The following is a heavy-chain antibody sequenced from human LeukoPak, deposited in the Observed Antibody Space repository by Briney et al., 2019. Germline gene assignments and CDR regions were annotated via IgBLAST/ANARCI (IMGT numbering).Heavy chain of an antibody. CDR1: GGSISTYY. Sequence: SETLSLTCTVSGGSISTYYWSWIRQPPGKGLEWIGYIYYSGSSNYNPSLKSRVTMSVDRTKNQFSLKLTSVTAADTAVYYYARDATGTSLYYYYMDVWGKGTTVTVSS. V-gene: IGHV4-59*01. J-gene: IGHJ6*03. D-gene: IGHD1-7*01. CDR3: ARDATGTSLYYYYMDV. CDR2: IYYSGSS.